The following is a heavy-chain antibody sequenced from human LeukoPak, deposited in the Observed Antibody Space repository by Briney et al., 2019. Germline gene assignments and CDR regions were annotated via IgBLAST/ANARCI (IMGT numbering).Heavy chain of an antibody. Sequence: SQTLSLTCAISGDSVSSNSAAWNWIRQSPSRGLEWLVRTYYRSKWYIDFAESVKSRITINPDTSKNQFSLQLNSVTPEDTAVYYCARGRSGSRCLDYWGQGTLVTVSS. CDR1: GDSVSSNSAA. D-gene: IGHD1-26*01. V-gene: IGHV6-1*01. CDR3: ARGRSGSRCLDY. CDR2: TYYRSKWYI. J-gene: IGHJ4*02.